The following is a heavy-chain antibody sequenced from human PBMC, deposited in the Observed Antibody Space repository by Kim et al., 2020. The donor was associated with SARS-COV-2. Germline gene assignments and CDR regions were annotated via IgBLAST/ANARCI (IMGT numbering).Heavy chain of an antibody. J-gene: IGHJ2*01. CDR3: ARPAFRWELPYWYFDL. D-gene: IGHD2-15*01. CDR2: IYYSGST. CDR1: GGSISSYY. Sequence: SETMSLTCTVSGGSISSYYWSWIRQPPGKGLEWIGYIYYSGSTNYNPSLKSRVTISVDTSKNQFSLKLSSVTAADTAVYYCARPAFRWELPYWYFDLWGRGTLVTVSS. V-gene: IGHV4-59*08.